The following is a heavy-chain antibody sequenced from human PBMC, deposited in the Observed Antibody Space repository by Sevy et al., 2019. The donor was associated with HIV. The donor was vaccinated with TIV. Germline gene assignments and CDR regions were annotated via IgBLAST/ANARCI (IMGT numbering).Heavy chain of an antibody. V-gene: IGHV3-7*03. J-gene: IGHJ3*02. D-gene: IGHD1-26*01. CDR3: ARDGASDAFDI. CDR2: IKQDGSEK. CDR1: GFTFSSYW. Sequence: GGSLRLSCAASGFTFSSYWMSWVSQAPGKGLEWVANIKQDGSEKYYVDSVKGRFTISRDNAKNSLYLQMNSLRAEDTAVYYCARDGASDAFDIWGQGTMVTVSS.